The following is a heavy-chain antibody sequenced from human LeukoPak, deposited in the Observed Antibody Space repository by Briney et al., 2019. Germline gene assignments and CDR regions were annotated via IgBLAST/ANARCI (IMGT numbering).Heavy chain of an antibody. J-gene: IGHJ4*02. CDR2: INPNSGGT. CDR3: ARGGAGDSGSYLPYFDY. V-gene: IGHV1-2*02. CDR1: GYTFTGQY. D-gene: IGHD1-26*01. Sequence: ASVKVSCKASGYTFTGQYMHWVGQAPGQGLEWMGWINPNSGGTNYAEKFQGRVTMTRDTSISTAYMEVSRLRSDDTAVYYCARGGAGDSGSYLPYFDYWGQGTLVTVSS.